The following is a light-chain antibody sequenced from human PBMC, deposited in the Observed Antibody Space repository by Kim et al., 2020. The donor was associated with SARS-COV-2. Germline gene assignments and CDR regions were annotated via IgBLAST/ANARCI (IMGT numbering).Light chain of an antibody. V-gene: IGKV1-5*01. Sequence: SASVGDRVILPCRASQSVDSWLAWYQQKPGKAPKRLIYDATGLQSGVPSRFSASGSETEFTLTISSLQPDDFATYYCQQYNTYPRTFGQGTKLEI. J-gene: IGKJ1*01. CDR2: DAT. CDR1: QSVDSW. CDR3: QQYNTYPRT.